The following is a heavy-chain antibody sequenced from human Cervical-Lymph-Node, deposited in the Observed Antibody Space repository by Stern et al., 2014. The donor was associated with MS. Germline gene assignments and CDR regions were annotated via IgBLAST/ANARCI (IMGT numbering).Heavy chain of an antibody. CDR2: IYYSGST. CDR3: ARHVGDGYNWGA. Sequence: QVQLQESGPGLVKPSETLSLTCTVSGGSISSSSYYWGWIRQPPGKGLEWIGSIYYSGSTYYHPYLKSRVTISVDTSTNHFSLKRSSVPAADTAVYYCARHVGDGYNWGAWGQGTLVTVSS. J-gene: IGHJ5*02. V-gene: IGHV4-39*01. D-gene: IGHD5-24*01. CDR1: GGSISSSSYY.